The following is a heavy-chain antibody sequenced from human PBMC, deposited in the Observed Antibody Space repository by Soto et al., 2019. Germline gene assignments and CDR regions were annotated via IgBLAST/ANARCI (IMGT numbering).Heavy chain of an antibody. CDR1: GFPFSGFA. J-gene: IGHJ4*02. D-gene: IGHD4-17*01. V-gene: IGHV3-30-3*01. CDR2: ISYDGNNR. CDR3: AREYYGDYY. Sequence: QVHLVESGGGEVQPGRSLRLSCAASGFPFSGFAMHWVRQAPGKGLAWVAYISYDGNNRYYPDSLKGRFTISRDNSKNTLYLEMNSLRVEDTALYYCAREYYGDYYGGQGTLVTVSS.